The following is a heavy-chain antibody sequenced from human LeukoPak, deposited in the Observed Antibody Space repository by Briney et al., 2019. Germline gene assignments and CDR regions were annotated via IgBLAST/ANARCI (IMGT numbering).Heavy chain of an antibody. CDR3: ARDCRVLLYYFAY. CDR2: INPNSGGT. CDR1: GYTFTGYY. Sequence: ASVSFTCKASGYTFTGYYTHWVRQAPGQGLEWMGWINPNSGGTNYAQKFQGRVTMTRDTSISTAYMELSRLRSDDTAVYYCARDCRVLLYYFAYWGQGTLVTVSS. J-gene: IGHJ4*02. D-gene: IGHD4/OR15-4a*01. V-gene: IGHV1-2*02.